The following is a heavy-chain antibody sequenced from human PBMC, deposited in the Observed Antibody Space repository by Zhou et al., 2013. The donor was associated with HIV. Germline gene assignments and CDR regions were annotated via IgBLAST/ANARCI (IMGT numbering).Heavy chain of an antibody. CDR2: ISTYNGNT. CDR3: ARGPDYYDSSGYAFRH. V-gene: IGHV1-18*01. CDR1: GYTFTSYA. Sequence: QVQLVQSGAEVKKPGASVKVSCKASGYTFTSYAISWVRQAPGQGLEWMGWISTYNGNTNYARKLQGRVSMTTDTSTSTAYMELSSLRSEDTAVYYCARGPDYYDSSGYAFRHWGQGTLVTVSS. J-gene: IGHJ1*01. D-gene: IGHD3-22*01.